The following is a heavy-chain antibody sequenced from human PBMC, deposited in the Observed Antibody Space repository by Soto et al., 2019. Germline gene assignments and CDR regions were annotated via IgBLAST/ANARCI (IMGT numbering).Heavy chain of an antibody. CDR1: GFTFSSYG. V-gene: IGHV3-30*18. CDR3: AKDQGWGRLLAYGMDV. Sequence: ESGGGVVQPGRSLRLSCTTSGFTFSSYGMHWVRQAPGKGLEWVAVISSDGRNTYYADSVKGRFTASRDNSKSTLYLQMNSLRTEDTAAYYCAKDQGWGRLLAYGMDVWGQGTTVTVSS. J-gene: IGHJ6*02. CDR2: ISSDGRNT. D-gene: IGHD3-3*01.